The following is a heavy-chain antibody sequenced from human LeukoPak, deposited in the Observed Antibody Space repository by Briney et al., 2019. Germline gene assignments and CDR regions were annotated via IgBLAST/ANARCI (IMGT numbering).Heavy chain of an antibody. J-gene: IGHJ4*02. D-gene: IGHD4-17*01. CDR2: IYYSGST. CDR1: GVSISSYY. CDR3: ARHITVTRRQPLFDY. Sequence: NPSETLSLTCTISGVSISSYYWSWIRQPPGKGLEWIGYIYYSGSTSYNPSLKSRVTISADTSKNQFSLSLSSVTAADTAVYYCARHITVTRRQPLFDYWGQGTLVTVSS. V-gene: IGHV4-59*01.